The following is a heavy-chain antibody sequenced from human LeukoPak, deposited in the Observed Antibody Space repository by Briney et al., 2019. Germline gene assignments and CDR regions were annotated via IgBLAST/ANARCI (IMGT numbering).Heavy chain of an antibody. CDR3: ARRDPYCSSTSCYAEGDY. CDR1: GYTFTSYG. V-gene: IGHV1-18*01. Sequence: ASVKVSCKASGYTFTSYGISWVRQTPGQGLEWMGWISAYNGNTNYAQKLQGRVTMTTDTSTSTAYMELRSLRSDDTAVYYCARRDPYCSSTSCYAEGDYWGQGTLVTVSS. J-gene: IGHJ4*02. D-gene: IGHD2-2*01. CDR2: ISAYNGNT.